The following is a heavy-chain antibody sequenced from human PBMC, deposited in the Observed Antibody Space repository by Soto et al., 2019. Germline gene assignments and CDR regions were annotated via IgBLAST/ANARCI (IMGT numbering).Heavy chain of an antibody. CDR1: GYTFTSYY. Sequence: GASVKVSCKASGYTFTSYYMHWVRQAPGQGLEWMGIINPSGGSTSYAQKFQGRVTMTRDTSTSTVYMELSSLRSEDTAVYYCARDGGYCISTSCSSWFDPWGQGTLVTVSS. D-gene: IGHD2-2*01. V-gene: IGHV1-46*01. CDR3: ARDGGYCISTSCSSWFDP. CDR2: INPSGGST. J-gene: IGHJ5*02.